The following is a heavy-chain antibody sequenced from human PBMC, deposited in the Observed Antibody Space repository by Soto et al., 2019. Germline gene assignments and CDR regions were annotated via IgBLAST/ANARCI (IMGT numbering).Heavy chain of an antibody. D-gene: IGHD2-21*01. J-gene: IGHJ1*01. Sequence: EVQLVESGGGLVQPGRSLRLSCAASGFTFDDYAMHWVRQAPGKGLEWVSGISWNSDSIGYADSVKGRFTISRDNAKNSLYLQMTRLRTEDTALYYWTKDMTADCLRYFPHWGQGTLVTVSS. CDR3: TKDMTADCLRYFPH. CDR1: GFTFDDYA. CDR2: ISWNSDSI. V-gene: IGHV3-9*01.